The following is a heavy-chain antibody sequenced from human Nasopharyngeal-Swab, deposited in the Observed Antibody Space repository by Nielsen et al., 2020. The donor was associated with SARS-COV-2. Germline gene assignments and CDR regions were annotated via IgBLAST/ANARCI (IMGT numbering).Heavy chain of an antibody. D-gene: IGHD6-25*01. V-gene: IGHV1-2*06. J-gene: IGHJ2*01. Sequence: ASVKVSCKASGYSFTDYFIFWVRQAPGQGLEWMGRINPNSGGTKYAQKFQGRVTMTRDTSISTAYMDLSTLKSDDTAVYYCAKGAASWYFGLWGRGTLVTVSS. CDR2: INPNSGGT. CDR1: GYSFTDYF. CDR3: AKGAASWYFGL.